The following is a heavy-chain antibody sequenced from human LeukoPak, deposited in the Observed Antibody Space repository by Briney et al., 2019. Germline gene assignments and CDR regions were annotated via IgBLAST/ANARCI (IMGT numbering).Heavy chain of an antibody. D-gene: IGHD2-2*01. CDR3: ARDQGCTSTNCYSLFFHY. CDR1: GFTFSTYG. Sequence: PGGSLRLSCAASGFTFSTYGMHWVRQAPGKGLEWVALIWYDGSNKYYADSAKGRFTISRDNSKNMLYLQMNSLRAEDTAVYYCARDQGCTSTNCYSLFFHYWGQGTLVTVSS. V-gene: IGHV3-33*01. J-gene: IGHJ4*02. CDR2: IWYDGSNK.